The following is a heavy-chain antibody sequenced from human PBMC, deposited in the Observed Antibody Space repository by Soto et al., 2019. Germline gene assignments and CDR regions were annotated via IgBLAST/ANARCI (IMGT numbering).Heavy chain of an antibody. D-gene: IGHD3-3*01. Sequence: SETLSLTCTVSGGSISSGGYYWSWIRQHPGKGLEWIGYIYYSGSTYYNPSLKSRVTISVDTSKNQFSLKLSSVTAADTAVYYCASFHTPDFWSGYSFDAFDIWGQGTMVTVSS. CDR2: IYYSGST. CDR3: ASFHTPDFWSGYSFDAFDI. J-gene: IGHJ3*02. V-gene: IGHV4-31*03. CDR1: GGSISSGGYY.